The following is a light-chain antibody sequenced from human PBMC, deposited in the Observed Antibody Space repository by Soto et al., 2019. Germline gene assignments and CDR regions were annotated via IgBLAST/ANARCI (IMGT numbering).Light chain of an antibody. V-gene: IGLV2-8*01. CDR1: SNDLGGFNY. CDR2: EVT. J-gene: IGLJ2*01. Sequence: QSALTQPPSASGSPGQSVTISCSGTSNDLGGFNYVSWYQQHPGKAPKLIIYEVTERPSGVPDRFSGSKSGNTASLTVSGLQAEDEADYYCSSYGGYDNLIFGGGTKVTV. CDR3: SSYGGYDNLI.